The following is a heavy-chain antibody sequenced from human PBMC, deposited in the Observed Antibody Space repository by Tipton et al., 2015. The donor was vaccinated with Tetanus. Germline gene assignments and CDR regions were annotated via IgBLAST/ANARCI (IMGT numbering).Heavy chain of an antibody. CDR2: SWYDGTEK. CDR3: AREADCSGGSCFSGDFGK. Sequence: SGFIFSSYGIHWVRQAPGKGLEWVAVSWYDGTEKYYADSGKGRFTISRDNSKNPLYLQMNSLRAEDTAVYYCAREADCSGGSCFSGDFGKWGQGTQVTVSS. CDR1: GFIFSSYG. J-gene: IGHJ4*02. D-gene: IGHD2-15*01. V-gene: IGHV3-33*01.